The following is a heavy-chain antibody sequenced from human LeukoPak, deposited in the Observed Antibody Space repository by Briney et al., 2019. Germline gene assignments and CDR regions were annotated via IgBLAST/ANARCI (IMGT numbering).Heavy chain of an antibody. Sequence: SETLSLTCTVSGGSVSSYYWSWIRQPPGKGLEWIAYIHYSGSTNYNPSLKSRVTISVDTSKNQFSLKLSSVTAADTAVYYCASVNYYGSGTNWFDPWGQGTLVTVSS. CDR1: GGSVSSYY. J-gene: IGHJ5*02. V-gene: IGHV4-59*02. CDR3: ASVNYYGSGTNWFDP. CDR2: IHYSGST. D-gene: IGHD3-10*01.